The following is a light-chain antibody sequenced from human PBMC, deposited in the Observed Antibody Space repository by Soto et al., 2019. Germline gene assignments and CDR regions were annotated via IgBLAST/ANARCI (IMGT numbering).Light chain of an antibody. CDR3: QQYNSYSP. V-gene: IGKV1-5*03. CDR1: QSISSW. J-gene: IGKJ1*01. CDR2: KAS. Sequence: DIPMTQSPSTLSASVGDRVTITCRASQSISSWLAWYQQKPGKAPKLLIYKASSLESGVPSRFSGSGSGTEFTLTISSLQPDDFATYSCQQYNSYSPFGQGTKVEIK.